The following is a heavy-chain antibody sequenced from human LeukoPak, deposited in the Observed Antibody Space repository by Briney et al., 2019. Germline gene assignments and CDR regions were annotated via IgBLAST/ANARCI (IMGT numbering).Heavy chain of an antibody. CDR1: GFTFSSYG. V-gene: IGHV3-30*03. CDR2: ISYDGSNK. Sequence: GRSLRLSCAASGFTFSSYGMHWVRQAPGKGLEWVAVISYDGSNKYYEDSVKGRLTISRDNFKNTLYLQMNRLRAEDTAVYYCASWGSYYDSSGYYSGYWGQGTMVTVSS. J-gene: IGHJ4*02. D-gene: IGHD3-22*01. CDR3: ASWGSYYDSSGYYSGY.